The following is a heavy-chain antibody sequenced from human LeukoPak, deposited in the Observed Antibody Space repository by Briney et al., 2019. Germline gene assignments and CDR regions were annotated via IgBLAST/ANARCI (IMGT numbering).Heavy chain of an antibody. V-gene: IGHV3-11*04. Sequence: GGSLRLSCAASGITVRSNYMSWVRQAPGKGLEWVSYISSSGSTIYYADSVKGRFTISRDNAKNSLYLQMNSLRAEDTAVYYCAELGITMIGGVWGKGTTVTISS. CDR3: AELGITMIGGV. J-gene: IGHJ6*04. CDR1: GITVRSNY. CDR2: ISSSGSTI. D-gene: IGHD3-10*02.